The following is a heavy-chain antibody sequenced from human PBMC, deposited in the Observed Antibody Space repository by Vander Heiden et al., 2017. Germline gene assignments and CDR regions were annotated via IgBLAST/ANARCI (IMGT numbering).Heavy chain of an antibody. CDR3: ARAPRVLRCLEWLYYFDY. D-gene: IGHD3-3*01. V-gene: IGHV3-33*01. J-gene: IGHJ4*02. CDR1: GFTFSSYG. CDR2: IWYDGSNK. Sequence: QVQLVESGGGVVQPGRSLRLSCAASGFTFSSYGMHWVRQAPGKGLEWVAVIWYDGSNKYYADSVKGRFTISRDNSKNTLYLQMNSLRAEETAVYYCARAPRVLRCLEWLYYFDYWGQGTLVTVSS.